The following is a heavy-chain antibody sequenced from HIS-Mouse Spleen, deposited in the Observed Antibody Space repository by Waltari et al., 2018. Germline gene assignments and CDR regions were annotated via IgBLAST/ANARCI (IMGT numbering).Heavy chain of an antibody. CDR2: IYYSGST. CDR3: AREIPYSSSWYDWYFDL. D-gene: IGHD6-13*01. J-gene: IGHJ2*01. V-gene: IGHV4-39*07. CDR1: GGSISSSSYY. Sequence: QLQLQESGPGLVKPSETLSLTCTVSGGSISSSSYYWGWIRQPPGKGLEWIGSIYYSGSTYYTPSLKSRVTISVDTSKNQCSLKLSSVTAADTAVYYCAREIPYSSSWYDWYFDLWGRDTLVTVSS.